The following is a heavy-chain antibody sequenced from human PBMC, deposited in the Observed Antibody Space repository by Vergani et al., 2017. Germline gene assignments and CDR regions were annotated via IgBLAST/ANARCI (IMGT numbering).Heavy chain of an antibody. CDR3: ARGGARLLCDY. D-gene: IGHD3-16*01. CDR2: ISSSSSTI. CDR1: GFTFSSYS. J-gene: IGHJ4*02. Sequence: EVQLEESGGGLVQPGGSLRLSCAASGFTFSSYSMNWVRQAPGKGLEWVSYISSSSSTIYYADSVKGRFTISRDNAKNSLYLQMNSLRAEDTAVYYCARGGARLLCDYWGQGTLVTVSS. V-gene: IGHV3-48*01.